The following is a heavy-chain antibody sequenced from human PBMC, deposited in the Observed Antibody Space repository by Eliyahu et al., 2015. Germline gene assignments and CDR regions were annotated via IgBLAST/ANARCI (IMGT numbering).Heavy chain of an antibody. D-gene: IGHD6-25*01. Sequence: EVQLVESXGVVVQPGGSXXLSCAASGFTFPXYTXHWVRXAPGKGLEXVSLVSWDGGTTSYADSVKGRFTISRDNSKDSLYLQMNSLRTEDTALYYCAKGDSSAWAPFDYWGQGTLVTVSS. J-gene: IGHJ4*02. CDR3: AKGDSSAWAPFDY. CDR2: VSWDGGTT. V-gene: IGHV3-43*01. CDR1: GFTFPXYT.